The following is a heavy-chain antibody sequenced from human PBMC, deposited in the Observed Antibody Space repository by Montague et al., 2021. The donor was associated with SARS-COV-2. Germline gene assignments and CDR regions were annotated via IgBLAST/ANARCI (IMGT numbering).Heavy chain of an antibody. CDR3: ARLGAITLVRGITKADFSNYGMDV. CDR2: INHSGST. D-gene: IGHD3-10*01. V-gene: IGHV4-34*01. J-gene: IGHJ6*02. Sequence: SETLSFTCAVSSGSFGGYYWSWIRQPPGKGLEWIGEINHSGSTTYNPSLESRVSISVDTSNKQFSLKVTSVTAADTAVYYCARLGAITLVRGITKADFSNYGMDVWGQGTTVTVSS. CDR1: SGSFGGYY.